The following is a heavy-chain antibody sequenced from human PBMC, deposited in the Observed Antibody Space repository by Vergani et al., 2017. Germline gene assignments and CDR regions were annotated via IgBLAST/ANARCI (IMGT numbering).Heavy chain of an antibody. J-gene: IGHJ6*02. CDR3: AREGRNYYGSGSSGMYV. Sequence: QVQLQESGPGLVKPSQTLSLTCTVSGGSISSGSYYWSWIRQPAGKGLEWIGRIYTSGSTNYNPSLKSRVTISVDTSKNQFSLKLSSVTAADTAVYYCAREGRNYYGSGSSGMYVWGQGTTVTVSS. CDR1: GGSISSGSYY. V-gene: IGHV4-61*02. D-gene: IGHD3-10*01. CDR2: IYTSGST.